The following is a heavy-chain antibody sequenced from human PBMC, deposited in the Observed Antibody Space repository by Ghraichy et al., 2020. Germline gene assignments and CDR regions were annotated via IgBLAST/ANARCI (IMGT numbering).Heavy chain of an antibody. CDR2: ISWNSGSI. J-gene: IGHJ4*02. V-gene: IGHV3-9*01. CDR1: GFTFDDYA. Sequence: GGSLRLSCAASGFTFDDYAMHWVRQAPGKGLEWVSGISWNSGSIGYADSVKGRFTISRDNAKNSLYLQMNSLRAEETALYYCAKEAVDTAMVGYRPFDYWGQGTLVTVSS. CDR3: AKEAVDTAMVGYRPFDY. D-gene: IGHD5-18*01.